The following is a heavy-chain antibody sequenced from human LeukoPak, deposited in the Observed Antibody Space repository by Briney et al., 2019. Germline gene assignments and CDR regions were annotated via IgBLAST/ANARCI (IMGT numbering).Heavy chain of an antibody. Sequence: PSETLSLTCTVSGGSISGSSYYWGWIRQLPGKGLEWIGSIYYRGSTYYNPTLKSRVTVSVDTSKNQFSLKLSPVTAADTAVYYCALIRGYCRTWGQGTLVTVSS. CDR3: ALIRGYCRT. CDR1: GGSISGSSYY. J-gene: IGHJ5*02. V-gene: IGHV4-39*01. D-gene: IGHD2-15*01. CDR2: IYYRGST.